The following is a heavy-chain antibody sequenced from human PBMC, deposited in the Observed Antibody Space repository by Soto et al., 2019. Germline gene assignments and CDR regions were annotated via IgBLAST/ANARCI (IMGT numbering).Heavy chain of an antibody. V-gene: IGHV1-24*01. CDR2: FDPEDGET. CDR1: GYTLTELS. J-gene: IGHJ5*02. D-gene: IGHD7-27*01. CDR3: ATEMGKRNWFDP. Sequence: ASVKVSCKVSGYTLTELSMHWVRQAPGKGLEWMGGFDPEDGETIYAQTFQGRVTMTEDTSTDTAYMELSSLRSEDTAVYYCATEMGKRNWFDPWGQGTLVTVSS.